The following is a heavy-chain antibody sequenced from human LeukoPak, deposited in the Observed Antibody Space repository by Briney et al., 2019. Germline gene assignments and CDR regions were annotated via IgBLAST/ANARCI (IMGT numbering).Heavy chain of an antibody. CDR2: IYHSGST. D-gene: IGHD2-15*01. Sequence: PSQTLSLTCAVSGGSISSGGYSWSWIRQPPGKGLEWIGYIYHSGSTYYNPSLKSRVTISVDRSKNQFSLKLSSVTAADTAVYYCVIGIGYCSGGSCYSGAFDIWGQGTMVTVSS. V-gene: IGHV4-30-2*01. J-gene: IGHJ3*02. CDR3: VIGIGYCSGGSCYSGAFDI. CDR1: GGSISSGGYS.